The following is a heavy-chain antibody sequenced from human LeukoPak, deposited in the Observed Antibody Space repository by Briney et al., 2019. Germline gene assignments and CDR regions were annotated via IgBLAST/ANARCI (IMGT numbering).Heavy chain of an antibody. Sequence: GRSLRLSCAASGFIFSSHGMHWVRQAPGKGLEWVAVIWYDGSNKYYADSVKGRFTISRDNAKNSLFLQMNSLRAEDTAVYYCARKVLSGSRYFDYWGQGALVTVSS. D-gene: IGHD1-26*01. J-gene: IGHJ4*02. CDR2: IWYDGSNK. V-gene: IGHV3-33*01. CDR1: GFIFSSHG. CDR3: ARKVLSGSRYFDY.